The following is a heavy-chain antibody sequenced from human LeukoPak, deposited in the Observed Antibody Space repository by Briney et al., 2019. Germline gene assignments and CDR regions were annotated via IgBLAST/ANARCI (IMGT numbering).Heavy chain of an antibody. CDR3: ARGGSSIAARRLNFDY. Sequence: SQTLSLTCAISGDSVSSNSAAWNWIRQSPSRGLEWLGRTYYRSKWYNDYAVSVKSRITINPDTSKNQFSLQLNSVTPEGTAVYYCARGGSSIAARRLNFDYWGQGTLVTVSS. V-gene: IGHV6-1*01. CDR1: GDSVSSNSAA. CDR2: TYYRSKWYN. D-gene: IGHD6-6*01. J-gene: IGHJ4*02.